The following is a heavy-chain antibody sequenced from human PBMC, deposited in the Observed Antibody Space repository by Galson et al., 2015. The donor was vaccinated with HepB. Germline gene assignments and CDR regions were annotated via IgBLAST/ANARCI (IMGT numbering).Heavy chain of an antibody. J-gene: IGHJ3*02. CDR2: LSYDGNSE. Sequence: SLRLSCAASGFTLSTYGMHWVRQAPGKGLEWVAMLSYDGNSEYYVDSVKGRFTISRDNSKNTLFLQMNSLRAEDTAVYYCARDNMVAGAVDIWGQGTMVTVSS. CDR3: ARDNMVAGAVDI. D-gene: IGHD5-12*01. V-gene: IGHV3-30*19. CDR1: GFTLSTYG.